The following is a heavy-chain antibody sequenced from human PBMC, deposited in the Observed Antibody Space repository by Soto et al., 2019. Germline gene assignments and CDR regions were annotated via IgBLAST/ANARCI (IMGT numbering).Heavy chain of an antibody. CDR1: GFTFSSYS. J-gene: IGHJ4*02. Sequence: EVQLVESGGGLVQPGGSLRLSCAASGFTFSSYSMNWVRQAPGKGLEWVSYISSSSSTINYADSVKGRFTISRDNAKNSVSLQMNSLRDEDTAGYYCARDGYSSYYFDYWGQGTLVTVSS. D-gene: IGHD5-18*01. V-gene: IGHV3-48*02. CDR2: ISSSSSTI. CDR3: ARDGYSSYYFDY.